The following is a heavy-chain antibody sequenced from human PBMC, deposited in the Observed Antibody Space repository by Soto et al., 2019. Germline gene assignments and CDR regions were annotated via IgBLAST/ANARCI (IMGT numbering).Heavy chain of an antibody. CDR3: GREVAVAASNWLDP. Sequence: SEALSLTCSIAGDSMNHNYWTWIRQPPGKGLEWIGYIYYSGSTNYSPSLKSRVTIAIDTSKNQFSLKLNSVTAADTAVYYCGREVAVAASNWLDPWGQGTLVTVSS. CDR1: GDSMNHNY. J-gene: IGHJ5*02. V-gene: IGHV4-59*01. CDR2: IYYSGST. D-gene: IGHD6-6*01.